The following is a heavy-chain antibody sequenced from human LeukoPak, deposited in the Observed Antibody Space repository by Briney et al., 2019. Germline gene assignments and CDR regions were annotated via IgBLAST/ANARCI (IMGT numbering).Heavy chain of an antibody. V-gene: IGHV3-11*04. D-gene: IGHD3-22*01. J-gene: IGHJ6*02. CDR1: GFTFSDYY. CDR2: ISSSGSTI. Sequence: PGGSLRLSCAASGFTFSDYYMSWIRQAPGKGLEWVSYISSSGSTIYYADSVKGRFTISRDNAKNSLYLQMNSLRAEDTAVYYCARDLGYYYDSSGYYFSYYYGMDVWGQGTTVTVSS. CDR3: ARDLGYYYDSSGYYFSYYYGMDV.